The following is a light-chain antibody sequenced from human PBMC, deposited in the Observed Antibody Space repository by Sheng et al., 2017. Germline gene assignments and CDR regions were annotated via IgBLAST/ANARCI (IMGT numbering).Light chain of an antibody. CDR1: QSISSSY. Sequence: EIVLTQSPGTLSLSPGERVTLSCRASQSISSSYLAWYQHKPGQAPRLLIYGASSRATGIPDRFSGSGSGTDFTLTISRLEPEDFAVYYCQHYGTSPRTFGQGTKVEIK. J-gene: IGKJ1*01. V-gene: IGKV3-20*01. CDR3: QHYGTSPRT. CDR2: GAS.